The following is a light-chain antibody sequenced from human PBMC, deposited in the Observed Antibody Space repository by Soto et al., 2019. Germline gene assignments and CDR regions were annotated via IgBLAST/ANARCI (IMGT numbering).Light chain of an antibody. CDR3: QVWDSSSDHVV. V-gene: IGLV3-21*02. J-gene: IGLJ3*02. CDR1: NIGIKS. Sequence: SYELTQPPSVSVAPGQTARITCGGNNIGIKSVHWYQQKPGQAPVLVVYDDSDRPSGIPERFSGSNSVNTATLTISRVEAGDEADYYCQVWDSSSDHVVFGGGTKVTVL. CDR2: DDS.